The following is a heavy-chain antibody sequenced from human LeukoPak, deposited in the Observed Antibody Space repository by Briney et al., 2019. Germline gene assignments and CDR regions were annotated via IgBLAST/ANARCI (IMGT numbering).Heavy chain of an antibody. D-gene: IGHD3-22*01. CDR3: AKADRYSSGFYSSDY. Sequence: PGGSLRLSCAASAFTFNNYGMHWVRQAPGKGLEWVAFIRFDGSNKYYADSVKGRFTISRDNSKNTLYLQMNSLRVEDTAVYYCAKADRYSSGFYSSDYWGQGTLVTVSS. V-gene: IGHV3-30*02. CDR1: AFTFNNYG. J-gene: IGHJ4*02. CDR2: IRFDGSNK.